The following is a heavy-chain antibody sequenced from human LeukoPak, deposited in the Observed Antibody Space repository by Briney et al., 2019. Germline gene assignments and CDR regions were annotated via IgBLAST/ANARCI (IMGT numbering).Heavy chain of an antibody. CDR3: ARDRDSSGYYYDAGY. Sequence: ASVKVSCKASGYTFTSYGISWVRQAPGQGLEWMGWISAYNGNTNYAQKLQGRVTMTTDTSTSTAYMELRSLRSDDTAVYYCARDRDSSGYYYDAGYWGQGTLVTVSS. V-gene: IGHV1-18*01. CDR2: ISAYNGNT. D-gene: IGHD3-22*01. J-gene: IGHJ4*02. CDR1: GYTFTSYG.